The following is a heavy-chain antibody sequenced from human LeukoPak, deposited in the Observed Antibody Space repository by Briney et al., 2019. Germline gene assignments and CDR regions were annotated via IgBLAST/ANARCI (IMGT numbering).Heavy chain of an antibody. CDR1: GFTFSSYW. CDR2: IKQDVSEK. J-gene: IGHJ5*02. D-gene: IGHD3-16*01. V-gene: IGHV3-7*01. Sequence: GRSLRLSCAASGFTFSSYWMSWVRQAPGKGLEWVANIKQDVSEKYYVECVEGRFTIARDNAKNLLYLQMNSQRTEETAVYYWARDGGISGFAPWGQGTLVTVSS. CDR3: ARDGGISGFAP.